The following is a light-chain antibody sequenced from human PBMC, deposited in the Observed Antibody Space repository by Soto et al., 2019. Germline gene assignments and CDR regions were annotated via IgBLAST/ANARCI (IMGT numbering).Light chain of an antibody. CDR1: SGHSSYA. Sequence: QLVLTKSPCASASLGASVKLTCTLSSGHSSYAIAWHQQQPEKGPRYFMKLNSDGSHSKGDGIPDRFSGSSSGAERYLTISSLQSEDEADYYCQTWGTGIQVFGTGTKVTVL. CDR3: QTWGTGIQV. V-gene: IGLV4-69*01. CDR2: LNSDGSH. J-gene: IGLJ1*01.